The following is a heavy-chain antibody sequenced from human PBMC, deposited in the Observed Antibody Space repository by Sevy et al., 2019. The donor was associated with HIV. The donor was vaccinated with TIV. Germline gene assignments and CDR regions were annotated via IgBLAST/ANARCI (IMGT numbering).Heavy chain of an antibody. D-gene: IGHD6-19*01. J-gene: IGHJ4*02. CDR1: GFNFNNTW. CDR3: TTGGGSITVAGTPFDY. V-gene: IGHV3-15*01. CDR2: VKSEVDGGTR. Sequence: GGSLRLSCATSGFNFNNTWMSWVRHAPGKGLEWVGRVKSEVDGGTRDYAAPVRGRFTMSRDDSRSTLYLQMDTLTSEDTAVYYCTTGGGSITVAGTPFDYWGQGTQVTVSS.